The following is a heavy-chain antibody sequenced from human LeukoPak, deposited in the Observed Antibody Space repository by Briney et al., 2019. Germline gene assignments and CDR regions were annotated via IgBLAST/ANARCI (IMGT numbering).Heavy chain of an antibody. J-gene: IGHJ1*01. V-gene: IGHV1-8*01. CDR2: MNPNSGNT. Sequence: GASVKVSCKASGYTFTSYDINWVRQATGQGLEWIGWMNPNSGNTGYAQKFQGRVTMTRNTSISTAYMELSSLRSEDTAVYYCARGLRDSSGREYFQDWGPGTLVTVSS. CDR3: ARGLRDSSGREYFQD. D-gene: IGHD3-22*01. CDR1: GYTFTSYD.